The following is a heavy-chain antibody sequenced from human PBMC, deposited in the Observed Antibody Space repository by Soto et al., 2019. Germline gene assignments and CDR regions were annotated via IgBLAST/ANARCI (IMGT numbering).Heavy chain of an antibody. D-gene: IGHD2-2*01. CDR1: GFTFSSYA. CDR3: AKGWDIVVVPAASLDY. J-gene: IGHJ4*02. Sequence: GGSLRLCCAASGFTFSSYAMSWVRQDPGKGLEWVSAISGSGGSTYYADSVKGRFTISRDNSKNTLYLQMNSLRAEDTAVYYCAKGWDIVVVPAASLDYWGQGTLVTVSS. CDR2: ISGSGGST. V-gene: IGHV3-23*01.